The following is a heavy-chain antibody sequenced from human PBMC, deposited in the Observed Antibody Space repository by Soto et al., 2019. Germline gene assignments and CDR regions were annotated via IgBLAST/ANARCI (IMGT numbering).Heavy chain of an antibody. CDR3: ARCVRNGPLGVYYYGSGSYYNQNWFDP. CDR2: IYYSGST. J-gene: IGHJ5*02. V-gene: IGHV4-39*01. CDR1: GGSISSSSYY. D-gene: IGHD3-10*01. Sequence: SETLSLTCTVSGGSISSSSYYWGWIRQPPGKGLEWIGSIYYSGSTYYNPSLKSRVTISVDTSKNQFSLKLSSVTAADTAVYYCARCVRNGPLGVYYYGSGSYYNQNWFDPWGQGTLVTVSS.